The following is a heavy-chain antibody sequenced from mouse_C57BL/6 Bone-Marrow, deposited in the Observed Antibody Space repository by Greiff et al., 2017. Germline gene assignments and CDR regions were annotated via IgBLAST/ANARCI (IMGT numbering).Heavy chain of an antibody. V-gene: IGHV1-64*01. J-gene: IGHJ4*01. Sequence: QVQLKESGAELVKPGASVKLSCKASGYTFTSYWMHWVKQRPGQGLEWIGMIHPNSGSTNYNEKFKSKDTLTVDKSSSTAYMQLSSLTSEDSAVYYCQIYYYGSSCYYAMDYWGQGTSVTVSS. CDR2: IHPNSGST. D-gene: IGHD1-1*01. CDR1: GYTFTSYW. CDR3: QIYYYGSSCYYAMDY.